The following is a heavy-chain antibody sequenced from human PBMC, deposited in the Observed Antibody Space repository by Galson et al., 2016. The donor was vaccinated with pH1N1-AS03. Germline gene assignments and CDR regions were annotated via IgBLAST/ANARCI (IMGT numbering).Heavy chain of an antibody. Sequence: SVKVSCKASGHTFTAYYIHWVRQAPGQGLEWMGWIDPDHDGGTRYAQKFQGRVTMATDTSITTVYMEVTRLTSDDTAVYYCARILRGKGGLDSWGQGTLVTVTS. CDR1: GHTFTAYY. CDR2: IDPDHDGGT. V-gene: IGHV1-2*02. J-gene: IGHJ5*01. D-gene: IGHD3-16*01. CDR3: ARILRGKGGLDS.